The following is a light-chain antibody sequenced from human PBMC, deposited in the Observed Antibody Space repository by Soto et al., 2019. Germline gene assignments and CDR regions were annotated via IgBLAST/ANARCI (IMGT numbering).Light chain of an antibody. Sequence: QAVLTQTPSVSGAPGQKITMSCTGSSSNIGAGYDVHWYQQLPGAAPKLLISYNDQRPSGVPVRFSGSKSGTSASLAISGLRSEDEADYYCAAWDDSLSGWVFGGGTKLTVL. CDR1: SSNIGAGYD. CDR3: AAWDDSLSGWV. V-gene: IGLV1-40*01. CDR2: YND. J-gene: IGLJ3*02.